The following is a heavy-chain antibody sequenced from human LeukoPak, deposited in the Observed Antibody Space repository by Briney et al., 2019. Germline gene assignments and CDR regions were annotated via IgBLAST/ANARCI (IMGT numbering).Heavy chain of an antibody. J-gene: IGHJ4*02. V-gene: IGHV3-23*01. Sequence: GGSLRLSCAASGFTSSSYAMSWVRQAPGKGLEWVSAISGNGRTTYYAESVKGRSTISRDNSKNTLYLQMNSLRAEDTAVYYCAKEGYSSSWNADFDYWGQGTLVTVSS. CDR2: ISGNGRTT. CDR3: AKEGYSSSWNADFDY. D-gene: IGHD6-13*01. CDR1: GFTSSSYA.